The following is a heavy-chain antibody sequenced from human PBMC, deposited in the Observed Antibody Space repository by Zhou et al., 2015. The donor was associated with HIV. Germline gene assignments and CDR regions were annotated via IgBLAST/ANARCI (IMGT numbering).Heavy chain of an antibody. V-gene: IGHV1-69*12. Sequence: QVQLVQSGAEVKKPGSSVKVSCKASGGTFSSYAISWVRQAPGQGLEWMGGIIPIFGTANYAQKFQGRVTITADESTSTAYMELSSLRSEDTAVYYCAREVQRNYYDSSGTRDLRGAFDIWGQGTMVTVSS. J-gene: IGHJ3*02. D-gene: IGHD3-22*01. CDR1: GGTFSSYA. CDR2: IIPIFGTA. CDR3: AREVQRNYYDSSGTRDLRGAFDI.